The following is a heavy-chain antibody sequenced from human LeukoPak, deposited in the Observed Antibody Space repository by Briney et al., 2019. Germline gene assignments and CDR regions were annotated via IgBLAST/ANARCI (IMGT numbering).Heavy chain of an antibody. CDR1: GVTFSNFA. J-gene: IGHJ2*01. CDR2: VSYDGNNK. D-gene: IGHD6-19*01. V-gene: IGHV3-30*04. Sequence: GRSLRLSCVASGVTFSNFAMHWVRQAPGKGLEWVALVSYDGNNKYYADSVKGRFTISRDNSKNPLYLQVNSLRPEDTAVYYCASNIAVAGPFDLWGRGTLVTVSS. CDR3: ASNIAVAGPFDL.